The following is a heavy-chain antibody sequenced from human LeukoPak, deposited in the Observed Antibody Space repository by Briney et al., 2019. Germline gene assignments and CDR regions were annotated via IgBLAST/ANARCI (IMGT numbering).Heavy chain of an antibody. CDR3: ARLHGDDRPYHYFDY. J-gene: IGHJ4*02. Sequence: NLGESLKISCKGSGYSFTSYWIGWVRQMPGKGLEWMGIIYPGDSDTRYSPSFQGQVTISADKSISTAYLQWSSLKASDTAMYYCARLHGDDRPYHYFDYWGQGTLVTVSS. CDR2: IYPGDSDT. CDR1: GYSFTSYW. D-gene: IGHD4-17*01. V-gene: IGHV5-51*01.